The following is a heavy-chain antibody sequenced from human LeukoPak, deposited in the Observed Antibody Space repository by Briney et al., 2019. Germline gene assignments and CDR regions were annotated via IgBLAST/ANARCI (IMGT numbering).Heavy chain of an antibody. Sequence: PSETLSLTCTVSGVSISSGSYYWSWLRQPAGKGLEWIVRIYSSGSNNYDPSLKSRVTISVDTSKNQFSLKLSSVTAADTAVYYCASSHDILTGYYFKNYYYYMDVWGKGTTVTISS. CDR2: IYSSGSN. J-gene: IGHJ6*03. CDR1: GVSISSGSYY. D-gene: IGHD3-9*01. CDR3: ASSHDILTGYYFKNYYYYMDV. V-gene: IGHV4-61*02.